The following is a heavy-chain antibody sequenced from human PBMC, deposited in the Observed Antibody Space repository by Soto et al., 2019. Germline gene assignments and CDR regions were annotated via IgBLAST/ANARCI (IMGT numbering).Heavy chain of an antibody. CDR1: GFSLNTGGLG. V-gene: IGHV2-5*02. CDR3: AHSRCGGDCLQSYSSHYYYGMDV. J-gene: IGHJ6*02. CDR2: IYWDGDK. D-gene: IGHD2-21*02. Sequence: QITLKESGPTLVKPTQTLTLTCTFSGFSLNTGGLGVGWIRQPPGKALEWLALIYWDGDKRYSPSLKSRLSIPKQTSNSQVVSTMTNMDPVDTATYSCAHSRCGGDCLQSYSSHYYYGMDVWGQGTTVTVSS.